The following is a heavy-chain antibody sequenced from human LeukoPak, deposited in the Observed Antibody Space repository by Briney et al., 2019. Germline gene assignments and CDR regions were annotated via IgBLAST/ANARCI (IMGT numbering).Heavy chain of an antibody. J-gene: IGHJ3*02. V-gene: IGHV4-59*01. Sequence: SETLSLTCAVYGGSFSGYYWSWIRQPPGKGLEWIGYIYYSRGTYYNPSLKSRVTISVDTSKNQFSLRLSSVTAADTAVYYCAGSRPRDAFDIWGQGTMVTVSS. CDR3: AGSRPRDAFDI. CDR2: IYYSRGT. CDR1: GGSFSGYY.